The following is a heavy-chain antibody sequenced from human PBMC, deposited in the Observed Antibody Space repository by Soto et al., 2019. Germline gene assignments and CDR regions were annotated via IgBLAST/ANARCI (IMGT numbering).Heavy chain of an antibody. CDR2: ISGSGGST. CDR1: GFTFSSYA. J-gene: IGHJ6*02. V-gene: IGHV3-23*01. CDR3: AKDVEEQWLVGYYYYGMDV. D-gene: IGHD6-19*01. Sequence: PGGPLRLSCAASGFTFSSYAMSWVRQAPGQGMEWVSAISGSGGSTYYAASVKGRFTLSRDNSKNTLYLQMNSLRAEDTAVYYCAKDVEEQWLVGYYYYGMDVWGQGTTVTVSS.